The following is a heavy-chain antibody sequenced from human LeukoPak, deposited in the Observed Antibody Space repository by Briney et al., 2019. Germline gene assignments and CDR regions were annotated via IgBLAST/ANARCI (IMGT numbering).Heavy chain of an antibody. CDR1: GFTFSDYW. J-gene: IGHJ4*02. CDR3: ARDIGDS. V-gene: IGHV3-7*01. CDR2: INEDGREK. Sequence: GGSLRLSCAASGFTFSDYWMTWVRQAPGKGLEWVANINEDGREKYYVDSVKGRFTISRDNAKNSLYLQMNSLRAEDTALYYCARDIGDSWGQGTLVTVSS. D-gene: IGHD1-26*01.